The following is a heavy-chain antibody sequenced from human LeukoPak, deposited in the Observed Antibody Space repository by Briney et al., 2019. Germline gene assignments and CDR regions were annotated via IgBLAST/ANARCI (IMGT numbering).Heavy chain of an antibody. CDR1: GFTFSSYG. V-gene: IGHV3-33*01. CDR2: IWYDGSNK. CDR3: ARQVAVAGTGIDY. J-gene: IGHJ4*02. D-gene: IGHD6-19*01. Sequence: PGGSLRPSCAASGFTFSSYGMHWVRQAPGKGLEWVAVIWYDGSNKYYADSVKGRFTISRDNSKNTLYLQMNSLRAEDTAVYYCARQVAVAGTGIDYWGQGTLVTVSS.